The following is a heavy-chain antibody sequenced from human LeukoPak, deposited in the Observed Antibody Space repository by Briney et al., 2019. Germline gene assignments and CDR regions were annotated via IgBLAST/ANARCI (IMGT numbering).Heavy chain of an antibody. CDR3: ARDSPYYSGSYSVDY. Sequence: GGSLRLSCAASGFTFSSYWMSWVRQAPGKGLEWVANIKQDGSEKYYVDSVKGRFTISRDNAKNSLYLQMNSLRAKDTAVYYCARDSPYYSGSYSVDYWGQGTLVTVSS. CDR2: IKQDGSEK. CDR1: GFTFSSYW. J-gene: IGHJ4*02. V-gene: IGHV3-7*01. D-gene: IGHD1-26*01.